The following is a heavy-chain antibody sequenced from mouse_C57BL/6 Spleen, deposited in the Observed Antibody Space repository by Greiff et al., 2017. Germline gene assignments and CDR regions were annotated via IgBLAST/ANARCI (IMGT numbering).Heavy chain of an antibody. CDR3: ARPFTTVVATGTEGFAY. CDR2: IIPNNGGT. Sequence: EVQLQQSGPELVKPGASVKISCKASGYTFTDYYMNWVKQSHGKSLEWIGDIIPNNGGTSYNQKFKGKATLTVDKSSSTAYMELRSLTAEDSAVYYCARPFTTVVATGTEGFAYWGQGTLVTVSA. CDR1: GYTFTDYY. J-gene: IGHJ3*01. D-gene: IGHD1-1*01. V-gene: IGHV1-26*01.